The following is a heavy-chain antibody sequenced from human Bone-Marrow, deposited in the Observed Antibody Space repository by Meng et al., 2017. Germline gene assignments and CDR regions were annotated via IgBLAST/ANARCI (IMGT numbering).Heavy chain of an antibody. Sequence: ASVKVSCKASGYTFTGYYMHWVRQAPGQGLEWIGRINPNRGGTNYAQKFQGRVSMTRDMSINIVYMEVSRLRSDDTAVYYCAREYSSSWYNYFDYWGQGTLVTVSS. V-gene: IGHV1-2*06. CDR2: INPNRGGT. D-gene: IGHD6-13*01. CDR1: GYTFTGYY. J-gene: IGHJ4*02. CDR3: AREYSSSWYNYFDY.